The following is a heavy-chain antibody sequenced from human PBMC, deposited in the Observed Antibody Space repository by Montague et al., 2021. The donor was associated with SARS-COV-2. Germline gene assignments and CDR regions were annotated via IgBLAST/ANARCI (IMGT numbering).Heavy chain of an antibody. D-gene: IGHD3-22*01. CDR2: INHRGTS. J-gene: IGHJ4*02. CDR1: GGSFSDYY. V-gene: IGHV4-34*01. Sequence: SETLSLTCAVYGGSFSDYYWSWIRQPPGKGLEWIGEINHRGTSKYNPSLKSRVSISLDTSKNQFSLHLSSVTAADTADCARGRQHFNMIVVVMTGGEYYFDYWGQGTLVTVSS. CDR3: ARGRQHFNMIVVVMTGGEYYFDY.